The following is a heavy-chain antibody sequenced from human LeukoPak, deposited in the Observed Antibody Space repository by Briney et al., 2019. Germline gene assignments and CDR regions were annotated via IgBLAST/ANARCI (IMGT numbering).Heavy chain of an antibody. Sequence: ASVKVSCKASGYTFTSYGISWVRQAPGQGLEWMGWISAYNGNTNYAQKLQGRVTMTTDTSTSTAYMELRSLRSDDTAVYYCARVTHTDLPPCSAPWAKETLVPFPS. V-gene: IGHV1-18*01. J-gene: IGHJ5*02. D-gene: IGHD5-18*01. CDR2: ISAYNGNT. CDR3: ARVTHTDLPPCSAP. CDR1: GYTFTSYG.